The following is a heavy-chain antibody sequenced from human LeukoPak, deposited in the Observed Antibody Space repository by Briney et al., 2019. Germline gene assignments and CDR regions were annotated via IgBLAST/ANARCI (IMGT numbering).Heavy chain of an antibody. CDR1: GFTFSSYS. CDR2: ISSSSYI. Sequence: GGSLRLSCAASGFTFSSYSMNWVRQAPGKGLEWVSSISSSSYIYYADSVKGRFTISRDNAKNSLYLQMNSLRAEDTAVYYCARDLNSYDSSASGHWGQGTLVTVSS. V-gene: IGHV3-21*01. CDR3: ARDLNSYDSSASGH. J-gene: IGHJ4*02. D-gene: IGHD3-22*01.